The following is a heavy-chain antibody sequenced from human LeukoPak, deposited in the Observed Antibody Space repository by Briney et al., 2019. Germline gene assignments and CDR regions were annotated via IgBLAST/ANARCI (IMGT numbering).Heavy chain of an antibody. CDR2: IYTSGST. V-gene: IGHV4-4*07. Sequence: SETLSLTCSVSGVSISSYYWSWIRQPAGKGLEWIGRIYTSGSTNHNPSLKSRVTMSVDTSKNQFSLKLTSVTAADTAVYYCATLESNWGSHWFDPWGQGTLVTVSS. D-gene: IGHD7-27*01. CDR1: GVSISSYY. J-gene: IGHJ5*02. CDR3: ATLESNWGSHWFDP.